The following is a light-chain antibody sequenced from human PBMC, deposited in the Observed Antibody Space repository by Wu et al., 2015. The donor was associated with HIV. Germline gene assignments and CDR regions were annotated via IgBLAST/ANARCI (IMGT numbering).Light chain of an antibody. CDR3: QQYATSPET. V-gene: IGKV3-20*01. CDR1: QSVSSSY. J-gene: IGKJ1*01. Sequence: EIVLTQSPGTLSLSPGERATLSCRASQSVSSSYLAWYQQKPGQAPRLLIYGASNRATGIPDRITGSGSGTDFTLIISRLEPEDFAVYYCQQYATSPETFGQGTKVEIK. CDR2: GAS.